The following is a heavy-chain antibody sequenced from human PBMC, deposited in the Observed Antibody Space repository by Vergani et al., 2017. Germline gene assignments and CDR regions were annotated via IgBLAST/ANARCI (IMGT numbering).Heavy chain of an antibody. J-gene: IGHJ4*02. D-gene: IGHD7-27*01. V-gene: IGHV4-39*01. CDR1: GGSINTLNSF. CDR2: SNYIGKT. CDR3: ATGAGPFDI. Sequence: QVQLQESGPGLVKPSETLSLTCTVSGGSINTLNSFWGWIRQSPGKGLEWIGSSNYIGKTYYIPSLQSRVTVSVDTAKNQFSLNLTSVTAADTAVYYCATGAGPFDIWGQGTLVTVSS.